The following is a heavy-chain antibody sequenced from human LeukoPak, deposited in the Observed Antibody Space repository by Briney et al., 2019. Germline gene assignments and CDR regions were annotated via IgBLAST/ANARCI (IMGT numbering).Heavy chain of an antibody. J-gene: IGHJ4*02. CDR2: ISGSGGST. Sequence: GGSLRLSCAASAFTFSSYAMSWVRQAPGKGLEWVSLISGSGGSTYYADSVKGRFTISRDNSKNTLYLQMNSLRAEDTAVYYCAKLPYYYDSSDYSLGYWGQGTLVTVSS. CDR3: AKLPYYYDSSDYSLGY. D-gene: IGHD3-22*01. CDR1: AFTFSSYA. V-gene: IGHV3-23*01.